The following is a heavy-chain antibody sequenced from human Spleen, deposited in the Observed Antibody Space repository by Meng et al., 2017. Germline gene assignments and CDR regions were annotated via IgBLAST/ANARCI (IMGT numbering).Heavy chain of an antibody. CDR2: IYTSGST. CDR3: ARGSVSGYNWFYP. Sequence: SETLSLTCTVSGGSISSSSYYWSWIRQPAGKGLEWIGRIYTSGSTNYNPSLKSRVTISVDASKDQLSLKLSSVTAADTAVYYCARGSVSGYNWFYPWGQGTLVTVSS. V-gene: IGHV4-61*02. J-gene: IGHJ5*02. D-gene: IGHD5/OR15-5a*01. CDR1: GGSISSSSYY.